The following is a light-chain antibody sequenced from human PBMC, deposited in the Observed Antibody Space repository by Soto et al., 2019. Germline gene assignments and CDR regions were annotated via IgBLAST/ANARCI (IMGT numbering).Light chain of an antibody. Sequence: DIQMTQSPSSLSASVGDRVTITCRASQSISSYLNWYQQKPGKAPKLLIYAASSLQSGVPSRFSGSGSGTDFTLTISSLQPEDFATYYCQQSYITLITFGQGTRLEIK. CDR1: QSISSY. V-gene: IGKV1-39*01. CDR2: AAS. J-gene: IGKJ5*01. CDR3: QQSYITLIT.